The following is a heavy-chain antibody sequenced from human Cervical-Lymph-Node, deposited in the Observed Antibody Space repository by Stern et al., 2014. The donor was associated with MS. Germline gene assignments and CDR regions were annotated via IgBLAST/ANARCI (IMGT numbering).Heavy chain of an antibody. CDR1: GGAFSGSYS. D-gene: IGHD5-18*01. V-gene: IGHV1-69*06. J-gene: IGHJ4*02. CDR3: TGRSGYSFGPADY. CDR2: IIPIFGTP. Sequence: VQLVQSGAEVKRPGSSVKVSCKASGGAFSGSYSITWVRQAPGQGLEWMVGIIPIFGTPEYAQKFQGRVTIAADKSTNTAYMQLTGLKSEDTAIYYCTGRSGYSFGPADYWGQGTLVSVSS.